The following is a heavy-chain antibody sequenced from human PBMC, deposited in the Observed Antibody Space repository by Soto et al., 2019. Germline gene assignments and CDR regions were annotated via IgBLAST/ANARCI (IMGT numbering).Heavy chain of an antibody. Sequence: GGSLRLSCAASGFTFSNYGMHWVRQAPGKGLEWVAVIWYDGSNKYYADPVKGRFTISRDNSKNTLYLQINSLRAEDTAVYYCARDDIPGRAVAIYGMDVWGQGTTVTVSS. CDR1: GFTFSNYG. J-gene: IGHJ6*02. D-gene: IGHD6-19*01. CDR2: IWYDGSNK. V-gene: IGHV3-33*01. CDR3: ARDDIPGRAVAIYGMDV.